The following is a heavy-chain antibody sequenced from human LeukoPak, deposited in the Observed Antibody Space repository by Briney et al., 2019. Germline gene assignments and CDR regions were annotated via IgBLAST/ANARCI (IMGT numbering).Heavy chain of an antibody. V-gene: IGHV3-30*02. CDR1: GFTFSSYG. D-gene: IGHD6-13*01. Sequence: SGGSLRLSCAASGFTFSSYGVHWVRQAPGKGLEWVAFIRYDGTNKYYADSVKGRFTISRDNSKNTLYLQMNSLRAEDTAVYYCAKDLAPPGYSSSWYGWFDPWGQGTLVTVSS. CDR2: IRYDGTNK. CDR3: AKDLAPPGYSSSWYGWFDP. J-gene: IGHJ5*02.